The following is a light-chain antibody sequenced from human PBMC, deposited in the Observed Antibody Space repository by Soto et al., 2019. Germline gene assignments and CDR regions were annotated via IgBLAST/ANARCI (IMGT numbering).Light chain of an antibody. V-gene: IGKV3D-15*01. CDR3: QQYNNWGXS. J-gene: IGKJ4*01. CDR2: GSS. CDR1: ENVGTN. Sequence: IVLTQSPATLSVSPGERVTLSCRASENVGTNLAWYQQRPGQPPRLLIYGSSTRATGISATFSGSGSRTEFTLTISSLQSEDSAVYYCQQYNNWGXSFGGGTKVDIK.